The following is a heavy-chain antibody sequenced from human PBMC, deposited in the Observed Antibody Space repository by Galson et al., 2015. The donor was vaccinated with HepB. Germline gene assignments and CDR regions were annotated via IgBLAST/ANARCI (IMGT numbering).Heavy chain of an antibody. Sequence: SVKVSCKASGYTFTTYALHWVRQAPGQSLEWMGWINAGNGNTKYSQKFQGRVTITRDTSASTAYMELSSLRSEDTAVYYCARDTGLEPYFDYWGQGTLVTVSS. CDR1: GYTFTTYA. D-gene: IGHD1-1*01. V-gene: IGHV1-3*01. CDR2: INAGNGNT. CDR3: ARDTGLEPYFDY. J-gene: IGHJ4*02.